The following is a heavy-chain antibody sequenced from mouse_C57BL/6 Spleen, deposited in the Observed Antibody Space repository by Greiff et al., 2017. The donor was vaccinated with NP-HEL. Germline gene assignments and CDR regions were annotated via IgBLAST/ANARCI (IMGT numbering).Heavy chain of an antibody. CDR2: IYPGDGDT. CDR1: GYAFSSSW. V-gene: IGHV1-82*01. D-gene: IGHD1-1*01. Sequence: QVQLKESGPELVKPGASVKISCKASGYAFSSSWMNWVKQRPGKGLEWIGRIYPGDGDTNYNGKFKGKATLTADKSSSTAYMQLSSLTSEDSAVYFCARIYGSSYAYAMDYWGQGTSVTVSS. J-gene: IGHJ4*01. CDR3: ARIYGSSYAYAMDY.